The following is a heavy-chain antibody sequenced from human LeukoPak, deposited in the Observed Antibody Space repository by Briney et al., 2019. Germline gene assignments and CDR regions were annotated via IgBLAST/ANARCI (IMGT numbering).Heavy chain of an antibody. J-gene: IGHJ3*02. CDR3: AKEIDTLGTNAFDI. CDR2: INEDGGKT. D-gene: IGHD2-15*01. CDR1: GFSFDDYP. V-gene: IGHV3-43*02. Sequence: QPGGSLILSCAASGFSFDDYPMHWVRQAPGKGLEWVSLINEDGGKTFYADSVRGRFTISRDNSKNSLYLQMNSLGTEDTALYYCAKEIDTLGTNAFDIWGQGTIVTVSS.